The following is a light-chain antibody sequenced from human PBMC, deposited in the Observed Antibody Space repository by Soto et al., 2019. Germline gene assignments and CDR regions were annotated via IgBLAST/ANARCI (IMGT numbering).Light chain of an antibody. V-gene: IGKV3-11*01. CDR3: QQRSNLPLT. CDR2: DAS. CDR1: QSVSSY. J-gene: IGKJ1*01. Sequence: EIVLTQSPATLSLSPGERPTLSCRASQSVSSYLAWYQQKPGQAPRLLIYDASNRATGIPARFSGSGSGTDFTLTISSLEPEDFAVYYCQQRSNLPLTFGQGTKVEIK.